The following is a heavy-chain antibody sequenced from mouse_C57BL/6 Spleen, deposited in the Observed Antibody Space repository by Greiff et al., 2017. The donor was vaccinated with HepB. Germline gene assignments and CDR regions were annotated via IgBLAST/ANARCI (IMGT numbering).Heavy chain of an antibody. CDR2: ISDGGSYT. Sequence: EVQRVESGGGLVKPGGSLKLSCAASGFTFSSYAMSWVRQTPEKRLEWVATISDGGSYTYYPDNVKGRFTISRDNAKNNLYLQMSHLKSEDTAMYYCARDRAYGSSYLYWYFDVWGTGTTVTVSS. D-gene: IGHD1-1*01. V-gene: IGHV5-4*01. CDR3: ARDRAYGSSYLYWYFDV. CDR1: GFTFSSYA. J-gene: IGHJ1*03.